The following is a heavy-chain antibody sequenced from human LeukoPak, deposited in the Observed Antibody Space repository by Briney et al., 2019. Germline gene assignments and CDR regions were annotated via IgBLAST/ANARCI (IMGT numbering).Heavy chain of an antibody. CDR3: ARELGYSSGWYSAGGVDY. CDR1: GGSFSGYY. CDR2: INHSGST. V-gene: IGHV4-34*01. J-gene: IGHJ4*02. Sequence: SETLSLTCAAYGGSFSGYYWSWIRQPPGKGLEWIGEINHSGSTNYNPSLKSRVTISVDTSKNQFSLKLSSVTAADTAVYYCARELGYSSGWYSAGGVDYWGQGTLVTVSS. D-gene: IGHD6-19*01.